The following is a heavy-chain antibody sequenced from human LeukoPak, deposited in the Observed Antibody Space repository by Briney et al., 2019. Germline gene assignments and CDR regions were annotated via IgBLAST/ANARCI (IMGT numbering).Heavy chain of an antibody. V-gene: IGHV1-18*01. Sequence: GASVKVSCKAAGYTFTSYGISWVRQAPGQGVEGMGWISAYNGNTNYAQKLQGRGTMTTDTSTSTAYMELRRLRSDDTAVYYCARGWQWLSFDYWGQGTLVTVS. CDR2: ISAYNGNT. J-gene: IGHJ4*02. CDR3: ARGWQWLSFDY. CDR1: GYTFTSYG. D-gene: IGHD6-19*01.